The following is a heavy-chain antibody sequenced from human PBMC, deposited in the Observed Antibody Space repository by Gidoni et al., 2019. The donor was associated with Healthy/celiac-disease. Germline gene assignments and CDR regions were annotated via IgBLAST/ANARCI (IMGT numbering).Heavy chain of an antibody. Sequence: QVQLQQWGAGLLKPSETLSLTCAVSGGSFSGYYWSWIRQPPGKGLEWIGEINHSGSTNYNPSLKSRVTISVDTSKNQFSLKLSSVTAADTAVYYCARVYGGYSYVPAFDIWGQGTMVTVSS. CDR1: GGSFSGYY. V-gene: IGHV4-34*01. CDR3: ARVYGGYSYVPAFDI. CDR2: INHSGST. D-gene: IGHD5-18*01. J-gene: IGHJ3*02.